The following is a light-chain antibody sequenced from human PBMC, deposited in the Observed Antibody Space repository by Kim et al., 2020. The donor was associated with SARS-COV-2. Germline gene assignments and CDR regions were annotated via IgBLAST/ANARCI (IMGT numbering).Light chain of an antibody. CDR3: SSYTTDNTWV. CDR1: GSDVGDYNY. Sequence: GQSITISCTGTGSDVGDYNYVSWYQQHPGKAPKLMIYHVSNRPSGVSNRFSGSKSGNTACLTISGLQAEDETDYYCSSYTTDNTWVFGGGTQLTVL. V-gene: IGLV2-14*03. J-gene: IGLJ3*02. CDR2: HVS.